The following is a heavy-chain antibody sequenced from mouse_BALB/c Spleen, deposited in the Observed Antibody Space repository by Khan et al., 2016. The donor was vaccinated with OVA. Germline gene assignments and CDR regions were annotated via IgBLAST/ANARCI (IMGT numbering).Heavy chain of an antibody. CDR2: IFPGTIST. CDR3: ARGGYGGFAY. D-gene: IGHD2-2*01. J-gene: IGHJ3*01. Sequence: QVQLKQSGGDLMKPGASVKISCKATGYTFSSYWIEWVKQRPGHGLEWNGQIFPGTISTTSNEKFKGKATFTADTSSNTAYRQLSSLTSEDSAVYYCARGGYGGFAYWGQGTLVTVSA. CDR1: GYTFSSYW. V-gene: IGHV1-9*01.